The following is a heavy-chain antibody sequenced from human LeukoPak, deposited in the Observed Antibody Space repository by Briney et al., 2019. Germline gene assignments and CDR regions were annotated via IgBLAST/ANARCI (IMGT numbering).Heavy chain of an antibody. CDR1: GFTFSSYA. D-gene: IGHD1-26*01. V-gene: IGHV3-64*01. CDR2: ISSNRGST. J-gene: IGHJ6*03. CDR3: ARGAGRYYYYYMDV. Sequence: PGGSLRLSCAASGFTFSSYAMHWVRQAPGKGLEYVSAISSNRGSTYYANSVKSRFTISRDNSKNTLYLQMGSLRAEDMAVYYCARGAGRYYYYYMDVWGKGTTVTVSS.